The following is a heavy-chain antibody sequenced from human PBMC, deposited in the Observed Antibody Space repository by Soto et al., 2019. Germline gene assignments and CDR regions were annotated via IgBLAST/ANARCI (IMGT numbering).Heavy chain of an antibody. CDR2: INHSGST. CDR3: ARAPDKYYSDS. Sequence: SETLSLTCVVYCGSFNGYWWSWIRQPPGKGPEWIGDINHSGSTNYNPSLKSRVTISVDTSKNQFSLKLRSVTAADMAVFYCARAPDKYYSDSWGQGPLVTVSP. CDR1: CGSFNGYW. V-gene: IGHV4-34*01. J-gene: IGHJ4*02.